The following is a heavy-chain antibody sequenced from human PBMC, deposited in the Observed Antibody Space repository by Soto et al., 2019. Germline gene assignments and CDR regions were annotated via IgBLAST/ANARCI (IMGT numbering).Heavy chain of an antibody. CDR3: ARSPYTTTYFDY. CDR1: GGSISSGDYY. CDR2: IHYSGDT. D-gene: IGHD2-2*02. J-gene: IGHJ4*02. V-gene: IGHV4-31*03. Sequence: QVQLQESGPGLVKPSQTLPLTCTVSGGSISSGDYYWAWIRQHPGKGLEWIGHIHYSGDTYYNLSLKSRLTMSVDTSKNQFSLGLKSVTDADTAVYFCARSPYTTTYFDYWGQGTLVTVSS.